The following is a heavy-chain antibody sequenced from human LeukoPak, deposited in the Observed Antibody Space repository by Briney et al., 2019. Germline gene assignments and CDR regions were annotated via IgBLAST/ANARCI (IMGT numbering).Heavy chain of an antibody. CDR2: IIPIFGTA. CDR3: ARGPYDILTGQPFYYFDY. Sequence: EASVKVSCKASGGTFSSYAISWVRQAPGQGLEWMGGIIPIFGTANYAQKFQGRVTITADESTSTAYMELSSLRSEDTAVYYCARGPYDILTGQPFYYFDYWGQGTLVTVSS. V-gene: IGHV1-69*01. CDR1: GGTFSSYA. J-gene: IGHJ4*02. D-gene: IGHD3-9*01.